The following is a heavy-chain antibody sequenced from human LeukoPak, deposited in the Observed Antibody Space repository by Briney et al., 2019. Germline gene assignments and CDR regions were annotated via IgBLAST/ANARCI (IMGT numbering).Heavy chain of an antibody. CDR1: GYTFTSND. CDR2: MNPNSGNT. Sequence: ASVKVSCKASGYTFTSNDINWVRPATGQGLEWMGWMNPNSGNTGYAQKFQGRVAMTRNTSISTAYMELSSLRSEDTAVYYCARGTVCGSGGKCSGSWYYDYWGQETLVTVSS. V-gene: IGHV1-8*01. D-gene: IGHD6-13*01. CDR3: ARGTVCGSGGKCSGSWYYDY. J-gene: IGHJ4*02.